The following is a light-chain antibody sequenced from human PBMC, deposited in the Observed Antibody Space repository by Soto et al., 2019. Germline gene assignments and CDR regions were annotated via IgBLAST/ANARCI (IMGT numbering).Light chain of an antibody. CDR1: QSVGIY. CDR3: QQRGNWPLT. CDR2: DAS. Sequence: EIVLTQSPATLSLSPGERATLSCRASQSVGIYLAWYQQKPGQAPRFLIYDASYRATGIPARFSGSGSETEFTLTISSLEPEDFAVYYCQQRGNWPLTFGGGTKVEIK. J-gene: IGKJ4*01. V-gene: IGKV3-11*01.